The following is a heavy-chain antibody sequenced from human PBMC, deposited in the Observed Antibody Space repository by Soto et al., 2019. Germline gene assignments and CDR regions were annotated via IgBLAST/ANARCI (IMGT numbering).Heavy chain of an antibody. D-gene: IGHD3-10*01. V-gene: IGHV4-30-2*01. CDR2: IYHSGST. J-gene: IGHJ5*02. Sequence: PSETLSLTCAVSGGSISSGGYSWSWIRQPPGKGLEWIGYIYHSGSTNYNPSLKSRVTISVDTSKNQFSLKLSSVTAADTAVYYCARVPRITMVRGVIMRWFDPWGQGTLVTVSS. CDR3: ARVPRITMVRGVIMRWFDP. CDR1: GGSISSGGYS.